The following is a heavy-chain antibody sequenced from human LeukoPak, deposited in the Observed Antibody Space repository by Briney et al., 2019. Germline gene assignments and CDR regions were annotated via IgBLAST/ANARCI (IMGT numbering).Heavy chain of an antibody. V-gene: IGHV4-59*11. J-gene: IGHJ6*02. CDR3: ATLGFCTSGSCYDYYGMAV. Sequence: PSETLPLTCTVSGGSISSHYWSWLRQPPGKGLEWIGNIYFSGATNYNPSLKSRVIMSVDTSKNQFSLKVTSVTAADTAVYYCATLGFCTSGSCYDYYGMAVWGQGTTVTVSS. CDR1: GGSISSHY. CDR2: IYFSGAT. D-gene: IGHD1-26*01.